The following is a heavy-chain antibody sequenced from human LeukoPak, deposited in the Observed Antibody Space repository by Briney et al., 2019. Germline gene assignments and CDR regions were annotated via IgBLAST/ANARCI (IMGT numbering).Heavy chain of an antibody. V-gene: IGHV4-59*08. CDR1: GGSISSYY. J-gene: IGHJ3*02. CDR3: ARQSSSGWYRGAFDI. CDR2: IYYSGST. D-gene: IGHD6-19*01. Sequence: PSESLSLTCTVSGGSISSYYWSWIRQPPGKGLEWIGYIYYSGSTNYNPSLKSRVTISVDTSKNQLSLKLSSVTAADTAVYYCARQSSSGWYRGAFDIWGQGTMVTVSS.